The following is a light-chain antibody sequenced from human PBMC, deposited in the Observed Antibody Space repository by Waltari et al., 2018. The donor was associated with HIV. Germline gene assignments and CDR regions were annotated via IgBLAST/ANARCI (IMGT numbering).Light chain of an antibody. CDR2: EVN. CDR3: TSYEGKNNLV. Sequence: QSALTQSPSASGSPGQSVTISCTGTSTDVPTYNYVSWYQQHPGEAPKILIYEVNKRPSGVPDRFSGSKSGNTASLTVSGLQADDEADYYCTSYEGKNNLVFGGGTKLTVL. V-gene: IGLV2-8*01. CDR1: STDVPTYNY. J-gene: IGLJ2*01.